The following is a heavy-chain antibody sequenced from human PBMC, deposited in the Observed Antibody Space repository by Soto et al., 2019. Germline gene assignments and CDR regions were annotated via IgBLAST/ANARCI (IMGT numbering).Heavy chain of an antibody. J-gene: IGHJ6*01. Sequence: PSETLSLTCTVSGASISSRSFYWGWIRQPPGRGLEWIGSMYYSGNKYYNPSLKSRASMSVDTSRNQFSLKLDSVTAADTAVYYCVRYYDFWSNPYDAFELRGQGTTVTVSS. CDR2: MYYSGNK. CDR3: VRYYDFWSNPYDAFEL. CDR1: GASISSRSFY. V-gene: IGHV4-39*01. D-gene: IGHD3-3*01.